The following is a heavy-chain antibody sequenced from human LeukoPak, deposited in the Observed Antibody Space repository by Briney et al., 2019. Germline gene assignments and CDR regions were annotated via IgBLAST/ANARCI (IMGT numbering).Heavy chain of an antibody. CDR2: ISGSGGST. CDR3: AKWNDFWSGYYSS. J-gene: IGHJ5*02. Sequence: PGGSLRLSCAASGFTFSSYAMSWVRQAPGRGLEWVSAISGSGGSTYYADSVKGRFTISRDNSKNTLYLQMNSLRAEDTAVYYCAKWNDFWSGYYSSWGQGTLVTVSS. V-gene: IGHV3-23*01. CDR1: GFTFSSYA. D-gene: IGHD3-3*01.